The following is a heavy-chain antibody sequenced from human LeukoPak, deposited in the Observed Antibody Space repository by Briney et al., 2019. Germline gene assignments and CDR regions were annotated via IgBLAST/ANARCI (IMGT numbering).Heavy chain of an antibody. Sequence: SETLSLTCTVSGYSISSGYYWGWIRQPPGKGLEWIGSIYHSGSTYYNPSLKSRVTISVDTSKNQFSLNLSSVTAADTAVYYCAREYHYIDYYMDVWGKGTTVTISS. J-gene: IGHJ6*03. CDR2: IYHSGST. CDR1: GYSISSGYY. CDR3: AREYHYIDYYMDV. V-gene: IGHV4-38-2*02. D-gene: IGHD5-12*01.